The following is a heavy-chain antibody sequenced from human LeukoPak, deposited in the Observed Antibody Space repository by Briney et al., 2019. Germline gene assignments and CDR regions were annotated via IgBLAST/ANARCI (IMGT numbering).Heavy chain of an antibody. CDR1: GFTFSNYA. J-gene: IGHJ4*02. CDR3: AKRYFGNYYFDF. CDR2: IHSDGTT. Sequence: PGGSLRLSCAASGFTFSNYAMSWVRQAPGKGLEWVSGIHSDGTTYYADSVKGRFTISRDNSKNTLYLQMKSLTAEDTAIYYCAKRYFGNYYFDFWGQGTLVTVSS. V-gene: IGHV3-23*01. D-gene: IGHD3-9*01.